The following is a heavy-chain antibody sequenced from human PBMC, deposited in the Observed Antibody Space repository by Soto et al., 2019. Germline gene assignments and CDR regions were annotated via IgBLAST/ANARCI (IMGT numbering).Heavy chain of an antibody. D-gene: IGHD3-3*01. J-gene: IGHJ5*02. CDR1: GGSISSGGYS. CDR3: ARDRKKITIFGVVTPQGWFDP. Sequence: TSETLSLTCAVSGGSISSGGYSWSWIRQPPGKGLEWIGYIYHSGSTYYNPSLKSRVTISVDRSKNQFSLKLSSVTAADTAVYYCARDRKKITIFGVVTPQGWFDPWGQGTLVTVSS. CDR2: IYHSGST. V-gene: IGHV4-30-2*01.